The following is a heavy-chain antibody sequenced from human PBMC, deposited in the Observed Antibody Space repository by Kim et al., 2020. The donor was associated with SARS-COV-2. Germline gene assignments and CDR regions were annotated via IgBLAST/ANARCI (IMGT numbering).Heavy chain of an antibody. V-gene: IGHV1-69*13. CDR2: IIPIFGTA. Sequence: SVKVSCKASGGTFSSYAISGVRQAPGQGLEWMGGIIPIFGTANYAQKLQGRVTITADESTSTAYMELSSLRSEDTAVYYCASDYRRGWFGATDGMDVWGQWTTVTVSS. CDR3: ASDYRRGWFGATDGMDV. J-gene: IGHJ6*02. CDR1: GGTFSSYA. D-gene: IGHD3-10*01.